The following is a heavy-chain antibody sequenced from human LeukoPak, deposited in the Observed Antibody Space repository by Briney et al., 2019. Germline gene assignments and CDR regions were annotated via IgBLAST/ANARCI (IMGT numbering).Heavy chain of an antibody. J-gene: IGHJ4*02. Sequence: GQSLRLSCATSGFTVTSHAMSWIWLSPSPWIGLESLVRGSCGSQYYADYVEGRFTISRDNSKNTMYLQMNRLRAETTAVTSCSNAQTPSMVVAAFYWGQGTLVTVSS. V-gene: IGHV3-23*01. CDR1: GFTVTSHA. D-gene: IGHD2-15*01. CDR2: VRGSCGSQ. CDR3: SNAQTPSMVVAAFY.